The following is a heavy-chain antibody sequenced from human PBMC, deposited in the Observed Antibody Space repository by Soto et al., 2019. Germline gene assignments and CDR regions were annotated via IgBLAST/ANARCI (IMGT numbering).Heavy chain of an antibody. J-gene: IGHJ5*02. CDR3: AKRPLATVFGVAGNRFDP. Sequence: EVQLLESGGGLVQPGGSLRLSCAASGFTFSTYAMTWVRQAPGKGLEWVSGISGSGGSTYHADSVKGRFTISRDNSKNTLYLQMNSLRAEDTAVYYCAKRPLATVFGVAGNRFDPWGQGTLVTVSS. CDR2: ISGSGGST. D-gene: IGHD3-3*01. V-gene: IGHV3-23*01. CDR1: GFTFSTYA.